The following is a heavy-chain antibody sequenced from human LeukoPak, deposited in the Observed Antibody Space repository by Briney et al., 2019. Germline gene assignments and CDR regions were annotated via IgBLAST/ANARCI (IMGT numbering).Heavy chain of an antibody. CDR2: IRYSGNT. J-gene: IGHJ4*02. CDR3: ARLGSGWYFDY. CDR1: GGSTSSSDYY. Sequence: PSETLSLTCTVSGGSTSSSDYYWGWIRQPPDEGLEWIASIRYSGNTYYNPSLKSRVTISVDTSKNQFSLKLTSVTSADTAVYYCARLGSGWYFDYWGQGTLVTVSS. V-gene: IGHV4-39*01. D-gene: IGHD6-19*01.